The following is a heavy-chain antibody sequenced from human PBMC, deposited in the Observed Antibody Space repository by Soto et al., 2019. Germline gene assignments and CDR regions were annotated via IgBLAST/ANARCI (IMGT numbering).Heavy chain of an antibody. Sequence: QVQLVESGGGVVQPGRSLRLSCAASGFTFSSYAMHWVRQAPGKGLEWVAVISYDGGNTYYADSVKGRFTISRDNSKNPLYLQMNSLRAGDTAGYYCARDRVGAGIGEIYYWGQGTLVTVSS. CDR3: ARDRVGAGIGEIYY. V-gene: IGHV3-30-3*01. CDR2: ISYDGGNT. CDR1: GFTFSSYA. D-gene: IGHD6-19*01. J-gene: IGHJ4*02.